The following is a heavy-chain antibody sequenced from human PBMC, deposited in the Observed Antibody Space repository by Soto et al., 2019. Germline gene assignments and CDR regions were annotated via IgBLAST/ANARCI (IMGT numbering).Heavy chain of an antibody. V-gene: IGHV3-9*01. D-gene: IGHD5-12*01. CDR1: GFTFDDYA. CDR2: ISWNSGSI. J-gene: IGHJ6*02. Sequence: EVQLVESGGGLVQPGRSLRLSCAASGFTFDDYAMHWVRQAPGKGLEWVSGISWNSGSIGYADSVKGRFTISRDNAKNSLYLQMNSLRAEDTALYYCAKSLSGFGSRNKYYYYGMDVWGQGTTVTVSS. CDR3: AKSLSGFGSRNKYYYYGMDV.